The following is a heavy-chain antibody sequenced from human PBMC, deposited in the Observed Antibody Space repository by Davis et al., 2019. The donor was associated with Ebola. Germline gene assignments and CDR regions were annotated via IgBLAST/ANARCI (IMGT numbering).Heavy chain of an antibody. Sequence: ASVKVSCKASGYTFTSYYMHWVRQAPGQGLEWMGIINPSGDSTSYAQKFQGRVTITADKSTSTAYMELSSLRSEDTAVYYCARDGGYCSGGSCYSFYYYYGMDVWGQGTTVTVSS. CDR2: INPSGDST. CDR1: GYTFTSYY. D-gene: IGHD2-15*01. J-gene: IGHJ6*02. CDR3: ARDGGYCSGGSCYSFYYYYGMDV. V-gene: IGHV1-46*01.